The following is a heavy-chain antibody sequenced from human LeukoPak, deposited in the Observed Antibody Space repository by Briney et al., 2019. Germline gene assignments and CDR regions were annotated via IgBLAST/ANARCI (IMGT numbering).Heavy chain of an antibody. J-gene: IGHJ1*01. CDR3: ARAPSEIGGYYPEYFRH. CDR2: IKSDGKT. Sequence: PGGSLRLSCAASGFTFSSYWMHWVRQAPGKGLAWVSRIKSDGKTNYADSVKGRFTISRDNAKNTVSLQMNSLRAEDTGVYYCARAPSEIGGYYPEYFRHWGQGTPVTVSS. D-gene: IGHD3-22*01. CDR1: GFTFSSYW. V-gene: IGHV3-74*01.